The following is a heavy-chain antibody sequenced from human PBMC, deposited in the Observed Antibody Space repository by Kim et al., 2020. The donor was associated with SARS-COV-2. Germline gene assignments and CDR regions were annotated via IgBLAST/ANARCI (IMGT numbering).Heavy chain of an antibody. Sequence: KDYVASENGRYSISRDNSKNTLYLQMNSLTVEDTAVYYCARDSRSYYYMDVWGKGTTVTVSS. V-gene: IGHV3-33*01. D-gene: IGHD6-13*01. J-gene: IGHJ6*03. CDR3: ARDSRSYYYMDV. CDR2: K.